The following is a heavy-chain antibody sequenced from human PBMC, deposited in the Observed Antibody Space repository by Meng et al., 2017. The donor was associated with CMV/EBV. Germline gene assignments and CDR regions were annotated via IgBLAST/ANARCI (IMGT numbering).Heavy chain of an antibody. CDR2: ISSSSSYI. D-gene: IGHD1-14*01. J-gene: IGHJ4*02. CDR1: GFTFSSYS. CDR3: ARFQTGWDY. V-gene: IGHV3-21*01. Sequence: LELSCAGSGFTFSSYSLNWVRQAPGKGLEWVSSISSSSSYIYYADSVKGRFTISRDNAKNSLYLQMNSLRAEDTAVYYCARFQTGWDYWGQGTLVTVSS.